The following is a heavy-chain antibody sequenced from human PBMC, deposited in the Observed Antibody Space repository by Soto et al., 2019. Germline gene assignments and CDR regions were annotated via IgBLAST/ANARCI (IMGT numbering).Heavy chain of an antibody. CDR1: GYTFTSYD. CDR2: MNPNSGNT. J-gene: IGHJ6*03. D-gene: IGHD3-3*01. V-gene: IGHV1-8*01. Sequence: ASVKVSCKASGYTFTSYDINWVRQATGQGLEWMGWMNPNSGNTGYAQKFQGRVTMTRNTSISTAYMELSSLRSEDTAVYYCARIRFLEWLPYYYYYYMDVWGKGTTVTVSS. CDR3: ARIRFLEWLPYYYYYYMDV.